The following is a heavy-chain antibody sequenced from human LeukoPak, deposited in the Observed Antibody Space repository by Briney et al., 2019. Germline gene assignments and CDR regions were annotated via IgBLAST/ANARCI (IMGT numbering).Heavy chain of an antibody. CDR3: ARVQMIDRNYFDY. CDR2: ISSSGSTI. Sequence: GGSLRLSCAASGFTFSSHGMHWVRQAPGKGLEWVSYISSSGSTIYYADSVKGRFTISRDNAKNSLYLQMNSLRAEDTAVYYCARVQMIDRNYFDYWGQGTLVTVSS. D-gene: IGHD3-22*01. CDR1: GFTFSSHG. V-gene: IGHV3-48*04. J-gene: IGHJ4*02.